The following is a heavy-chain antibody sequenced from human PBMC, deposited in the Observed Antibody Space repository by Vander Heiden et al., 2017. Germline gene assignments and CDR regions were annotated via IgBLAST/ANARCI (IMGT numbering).Heavy chain of an antibody. J-gene: IGHJ3*02. CDR2: ISYDGSNK. D-gene: IGHD5-18*01. V-gene: IGHV3-30*04. CDR1: GFTFRSYA. Sequence: QVQLVESGGGVVQPGRSLRLSCAASGFTFRSYAMHWVRQAPGKGLEWVAVISYDGSNKYYADSVKGRFTISRDNSKNTLYLQMNSLRAEDTAVYYCARDRLQLWFSGAFDIWGQGTMVTVSS. CDR3: ARDRLQLWFSGAFDI.